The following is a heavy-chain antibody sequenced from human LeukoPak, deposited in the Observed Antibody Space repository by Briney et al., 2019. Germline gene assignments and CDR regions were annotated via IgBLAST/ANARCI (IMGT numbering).Heavy chain of an antibody. CDR3: AREMIVVVTRTFDI. CDR2: IYYSGST. V-gene: IGHV4-39*07. J-gene: IGHJ3*02. CDR1: GGSISSSSYY. D-gene: IGHD3-22*01. Sequence: PSETLSLTCTVSGGSISSSSYYWGWIRQPPGKGLEWIGSIYYSGSTYYNPSLKSRVTISVDTSKNQFSLKLSSVTAADTAVYYCAREMIVVVTRTFDIWGQGTMVTVSS.